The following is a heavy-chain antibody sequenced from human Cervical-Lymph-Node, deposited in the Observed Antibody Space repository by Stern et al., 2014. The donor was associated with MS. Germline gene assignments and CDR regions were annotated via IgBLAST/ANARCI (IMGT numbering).Heavy chain of an antibody. D-gene: IGHD6-6*01. CDR2: IYYSGST. CDR3: ARHQEQLVPFTWFDP. V-gene: IGHV4-59*08. Sequence: QVQLVESGPGLVKPSETLSLTCTVSGGSISGYYWSWIRQPPGKGLEWIGYIYYSGSTTYTPSLKSRVTISLDTSKTQFSLTLSSVTAADTAVYYCARHQEQLVPFTWFDPWGQGTLVTVSS. CDR1: GGSISGYY. J-gene: IGHJ5*02.